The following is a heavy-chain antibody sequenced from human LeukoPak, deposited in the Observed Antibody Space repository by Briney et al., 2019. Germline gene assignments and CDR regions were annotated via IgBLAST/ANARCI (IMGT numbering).Heavy chain of an antibody. Sequence: GGSLRLSCAASGFTFSSYSMNWVRQAPGKGLEWVSYISSSSSTIYYADSVKGRFTISRDNAKNSLYLQMNSLKAEDTAVYYCVRERGSIGTDLHFWGQGTLVTVSS. CDR3: VRERGSIGTDLHF. CDR2: ISSSSSTI. J-gene: IGHJ4*02. V-gene: IGHV3-48*04. CDR1: GFTFSSYS. D-gene: IGHD1-1*01.